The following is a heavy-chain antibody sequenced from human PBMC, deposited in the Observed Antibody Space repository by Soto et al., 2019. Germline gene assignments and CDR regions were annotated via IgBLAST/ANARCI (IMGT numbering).Heavy chain of an antibody. V-gene: IGHV3-74*01. CDR3: ARDPARNWFDP. CDR2: IKGDGSVI. Sequence: GGSLRLSCAASGFPFNNYFIHWVRQAPGGGLLWVSRIKGDGSVINYADSVKDRFTISIDNAKNMVHLQMDSLRADDTAVYYCARDPARNWFDPWGQGTLVTVSS. CDR1: GFPFNNYF. J-gene: IGHJ5*02. D-gene: IGHD6-6*01.